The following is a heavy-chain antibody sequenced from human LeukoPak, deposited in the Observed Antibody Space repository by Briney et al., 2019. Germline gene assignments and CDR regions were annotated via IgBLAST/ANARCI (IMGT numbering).Heavy chain of an antibody. CDR2: IYLGDSDT. CDR1: GNSFTSYW. D-gene: IGHD4-17*01. J-gene: IGHJ6*03. Sequence: GESLKISCQVSGNSFTSYWIGWVRQMPGKGLEWMGIIYLGDSDTRYSPSFQGQVTISADKSINTAYLQWTSLKASDSAMYYCARHCGDYWRGFYYYYYMDVWGKGTTVTVSS. V-gene: IGHV5-51*01. CDR3: ARHCGDYWRGFYYYYYMDV.